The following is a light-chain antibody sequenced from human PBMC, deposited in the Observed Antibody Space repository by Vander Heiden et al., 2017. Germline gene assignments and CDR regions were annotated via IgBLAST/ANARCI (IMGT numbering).Light chain of an antibody. CDR2: WAS. Sequence: DIVMTQSPASLAVSLGERAPITCKSSQSVLYSSNNKNYLAWYQQKPRQPPKLLIYWASTRESGVPDRFSGSGSGTDFTLTIRSLQAEDVAVYYCQQYYSTPFTFGPGTKVEIK. CDR1: QSVLYSSNNKNY. J-gene: IGKJ3*01. CDR3: QQYYSTPFT. V-gene: IGKV4-1*01.